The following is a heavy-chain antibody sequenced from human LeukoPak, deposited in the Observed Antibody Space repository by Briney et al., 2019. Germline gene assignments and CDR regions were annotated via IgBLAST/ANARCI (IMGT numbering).Heavy chain of an antibody. CDR3: AKDLVTALDY. CDR2: ISYDGSNK. V-gene: IGHV3-30*18. D-gene: IGHD2-21*02. J-gene: IGHJ4*02. Sequence: GGSLRLSCAASGFTFSGYGMHWVRQAPGKGLEWVAVISYDGSNKYYADSVEGRFTISRDNSKNTLYLQMNSLRAEDTAVYYCAKDLVTALDYWGQGTLVTVSS. CDR1: GFTFSGYG.